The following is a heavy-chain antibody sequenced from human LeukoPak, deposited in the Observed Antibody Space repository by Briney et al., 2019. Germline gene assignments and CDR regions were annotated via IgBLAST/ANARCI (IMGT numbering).Heavy chain of an antibody. CDR1: GGSISSGGYS. Sequence: SSETLSLTCAVSGGSISSGGYSWSWIRQPPGKGLEWIGHIYSSGSTSYSPSLKSRTTISEDTSKNQLSLKLSSVTAADTAVYYCARDAARMTAAGAKGMDVWGQGTTVTVSS. CDR3: ARDAARMTAAGAKGMDV. V-gene: IGHV4-31*11. D-gene: IGHD6-13*01. J-gene: IGHJ6*02. CDR2: IYSSGST.